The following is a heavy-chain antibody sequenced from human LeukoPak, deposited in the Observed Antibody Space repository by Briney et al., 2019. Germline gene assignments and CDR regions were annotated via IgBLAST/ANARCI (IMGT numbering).Heavy chain of an antibody. D-gene: IGHD6-13*01. J-gene: IGHJ4*02. Sequence: GGSLRLSCAASAFTFSACGMHWVRQAPGKGLEWLAVISYDGSNKYYADSVKGRFTISRDNSKNTLYLQMNSLRVEDTAVYYCARDGGIAAAGTIDYWGQGTLVTVSS. V-gene: IGHV3-30*03. CDR1: AFTFSACG. CDR3: ARDGGIAAAGTIDY. CDR2: ISYDGSNK.